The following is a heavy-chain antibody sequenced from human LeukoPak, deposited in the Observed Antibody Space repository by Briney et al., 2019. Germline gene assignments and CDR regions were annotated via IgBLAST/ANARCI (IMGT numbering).Heavy chain of an antibody. J-gene: IGHJ1*01. CDR2: IYSGGST. V-gene: IGHV3-53*01. CDR3: ATQGEHSYDSNRSGYFQH. CDR1: GFTVSNNY. D-gene: IGHD3-22*01. Sequence: GGSLRLSCAASGFTVSNNYMSWVRQAPGKGLEWVSVIYSGGSTFYADSVKGRFTISRDNAKNSLYLQMNSLRAEDTAVYYCATQGEHSYDSNRSGYFQHWGQGTLVTVSS.